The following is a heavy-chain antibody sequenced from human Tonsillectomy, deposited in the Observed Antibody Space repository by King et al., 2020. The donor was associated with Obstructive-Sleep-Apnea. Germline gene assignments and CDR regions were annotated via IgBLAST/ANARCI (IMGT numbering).Heavy chain of an antibody. Sequence: LQLQESGPGLVKPSETLSLTCTVSGGSISSSSCYWGWIRQPPGKGLEWIGRIYYSGSTYYNPSLKSRVTISVDTSKNQFSLKLSSVTAADTAVYYCARDRESFFDYWGQGTLVTVSS. D-gene: IGHD5-24*01. CDR1: GGSISSSSCY. J-gene: IGHJ4*02. CDR2: IYYSGST. CDR3: ARDRESFFDY. V-gene: IGHV4-39*02.